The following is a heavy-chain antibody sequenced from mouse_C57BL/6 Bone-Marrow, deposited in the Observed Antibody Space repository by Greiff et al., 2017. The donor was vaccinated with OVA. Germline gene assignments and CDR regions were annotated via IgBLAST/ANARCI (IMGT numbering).Heavy chain of an antibody. V-gene: IGHV1-66*01. Sequence: QVPLQPSGPALVKPGASVKLSCKASCYSFPSSFIPWVKPRPGPGLAWIGWIYPGSGNTKYNEKFKGKATLTVDTSSSTAYMQLSRLTSEDSAVYDCARRADFDYWGQGTTLTVSS. CDR3: ARRADFDY. CDR2: IYPGSGNT. CDR1: CYSFPSSF. J-gene: IGHJ2*01.